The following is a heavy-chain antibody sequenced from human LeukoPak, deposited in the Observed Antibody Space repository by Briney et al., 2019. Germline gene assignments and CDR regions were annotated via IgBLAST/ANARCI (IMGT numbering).Heavy chain of an antibody. CDR2: IYHSGST. Sequence: SQTLSLTCAVSGGSISSGGYSWSWIRQPPGKGLEWIGYIYHSGSTYYNPSLKSRVTISVDRSKNQFSLKLSSVTAADTAVYYCARAPVHCSSTSCSTYGMDVWGQGTTVTVSS. J-gene: IGHJ6*02. CDR1: GGSISSGGYS. D-gene: IGHD2-2*01. CDR3: ARAPVHCSSTSCSTYGMDV. V-gene: IGHV4-30-2*01.